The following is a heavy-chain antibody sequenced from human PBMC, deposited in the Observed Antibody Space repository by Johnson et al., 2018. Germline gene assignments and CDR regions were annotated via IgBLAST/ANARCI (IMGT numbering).Heavy chain of an antibody. CDR1: GFTFSSYS. D-gene: IGHD2-2*01. V-gene: IGHV3-48*02. Sequence: VQLVESGGGLVQPGGSLRLSCAASGFTFSSYSMNWVRQAPGKGLEWVSYISSSSSTIYYADSVKGRFTISRNKAKNSLYLQMNSLRYEDTAVYYCARAPSSTSSYGMDVWGQGTTVTVSS. J-gene: IGHJ6*02. CDR2: ISSSSSTI. CDR3: ARAPSSTSSYGMDV.